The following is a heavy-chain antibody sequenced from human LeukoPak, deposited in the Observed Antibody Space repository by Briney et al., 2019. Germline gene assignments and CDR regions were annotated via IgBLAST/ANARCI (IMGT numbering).Heavy chain of an antibody. V-gene: IGHV1-2*02. D-gene: IGHD1-26*01. J-gene: IGHJ4*02. CDR2: INPNNGGT. CDR3: TRRLGGSSEGYDY. Sequence: ASVTVSFKASGHTFTGYYIHWVRQAPGQGLEWMGWINPNNGGTKYTQKFLGRVTMTGDTSINTAYMEVTSLRSDDTAVYYCTRRLGGSSEGYDYWGQGTLVTVSS. CDR1: GHTFTGYY.